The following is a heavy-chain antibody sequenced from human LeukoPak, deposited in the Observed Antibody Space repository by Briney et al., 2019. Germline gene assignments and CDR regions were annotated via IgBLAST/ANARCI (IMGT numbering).Heavy chain of an antibody. CDR3: ARESSTSCYADY. Sequence: SETLSLTCTVSGGSISSGSYYWSWIRQPAGKGLEWIGRIYTSGSTNYNPSLKSRVTISVDTSKNQFSLKLSSVTAADTAVYYCARESSTSCYADYWGQGTLVTVSS. D-gene: IGHD2-2*01. CDR1: GGSISSGSYY. J-gene: IGHJ4*02. V-gene: IGHV4-61*02. CDR2: IYTSGST.